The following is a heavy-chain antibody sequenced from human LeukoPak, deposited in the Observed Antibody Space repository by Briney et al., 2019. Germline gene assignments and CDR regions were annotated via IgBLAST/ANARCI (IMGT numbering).Heavy chain of an antibody. V-gene: IGHV3-23*01. J-gene: IGHJ4*02. CDR1: GFTFSSYW. CDR3: AIRGLYGSGSYDY. Sequence: PGGSLRLSCAASGFTFSSYWMHWVRQAPGKGLEWVSAISGSGGSTYYADSVKGRFTISRDNSKNTLYLQMNSLRAEDTAVYYCAIRGLYGSGSYDYWGQGTLVTVSS. CDR2: ISGSGGST. D-gene: IGHD3-10*01.